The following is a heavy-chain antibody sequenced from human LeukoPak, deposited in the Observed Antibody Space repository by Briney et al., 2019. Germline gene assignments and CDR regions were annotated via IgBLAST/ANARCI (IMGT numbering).Heavy chain of an antibody. J-gene: IGHJ6*02. Sequence: SETLSLTCTVSGGSISSSSYYWGWIRQPPGKGLEWIGSIYYSGSTYYNPSLKSRVTISVDTSKNQFSLKLSSVTAADTAVYYCARDHCSSTSCYAFNYYYGMDVWGQGTTVTVSS. CDR1: GGSISSSSYY. V-gene: IGHV4-39*07. CDR3: ARDHCSSTSCYAFNYYYGMDV. CDR2: IYYSGST. D-gene: IGHD2-2*01.